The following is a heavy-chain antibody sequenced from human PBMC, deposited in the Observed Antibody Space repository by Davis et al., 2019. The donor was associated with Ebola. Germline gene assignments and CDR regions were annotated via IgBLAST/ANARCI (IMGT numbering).Heavy chain of an antibody. V-gene: IGHV4-30-2*01. CDR3: ARVDGGDFDY. CDR2: IYYSGTT. CDR1: GGSISSGGHS. Sequence: LRLSCAVSGGSISSGGHSWSWIRQPPGKGLEWIGYIYYSGTTYYNPSLKSRITISADRSKNQFSLKLTSVTAADTAVYYCARVDGGDFDYWGQGTLVTVSS. J-gene: IGHJ4*02. D-gene: IGHD4-23*01.